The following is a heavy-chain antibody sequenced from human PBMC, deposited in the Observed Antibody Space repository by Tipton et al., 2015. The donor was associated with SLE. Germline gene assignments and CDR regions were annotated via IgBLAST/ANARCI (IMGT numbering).Heavy chain of an antibody. CDR2: ISAYNGNT. Sequence: QVQLVQSGAEVKKPGASVSVSCKAPGNTFTEYGIIWVRQAPGQGLEWMGWISAYNGNTNYAQKLQGRLTMTTDTSTSTAYMELRSLRSDDTAVYYCARKLFCSGGGCYSRWSWFDPWGQGTLVTVSS. V-gene: IGHV1-18*01. D-gene: IGHD2-15*01. CDR3: ARKLFCSGGGCYSRWSWFDP. CDR1: GNTFTEYG. J-gene: IGHJ5*02.